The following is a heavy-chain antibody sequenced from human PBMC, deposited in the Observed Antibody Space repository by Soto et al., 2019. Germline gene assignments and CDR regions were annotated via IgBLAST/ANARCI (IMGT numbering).Heavy chain of an antibody. Sequence: GKGLEWIGYIYYSGSTNYNPSLKSRVTISVDTSKNQFSLKLSSVTAADTAVYDCARRLEEFDCSGQATLVIV. CDR3: ARRLEEFDC. J-gene: IGHJ5*01. V-gene: IGHV4-59*01. D-gene: IGHD4-17*01. CDR2: IYYSGST.